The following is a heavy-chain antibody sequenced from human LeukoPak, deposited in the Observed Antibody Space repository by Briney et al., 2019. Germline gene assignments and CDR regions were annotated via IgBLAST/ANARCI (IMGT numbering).Heavy chain of an antibody. CDR3: ARDSYYDSSTYYRYMDV. V-gene: IGHV4-59*11. CDR1: GDSMRSHY. J-gene: IGHJ6*03. CDR2: IYYSGST. Sequence: PSETLSLTCVVSGDSMRSHYWTWIRQPPGKGLEWIGYIYYSGSTNSNPSLQSRVTMSVDTSKNQFSLNLRSVTAADTAVYYCARDSYYDSSTYYRYMDVWGAGTTVTVSS. D-gene: IGHD3-22*01.